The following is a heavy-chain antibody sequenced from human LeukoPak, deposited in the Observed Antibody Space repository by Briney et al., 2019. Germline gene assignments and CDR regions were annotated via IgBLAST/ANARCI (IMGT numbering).Heavy chain of an antibody. CDR1: GGSISSYY. CDR2: IYTSGST. Sequence: SETLSLTCTVSGGSISSYYWSWIGQPAGKGLEWIGRIYTSGSTNYNPSLKSRVTMSVDTSKNQFSLKLSSVTAADTAVYYCARDPDYYDSSGHDYWGQGTLVTVSS. V-gene: IGHV4-4*07. CDR3: ARDPDYYDSSGHDY. J-gene: IGHJ4*02. D-gene: IGHD3-22*01.